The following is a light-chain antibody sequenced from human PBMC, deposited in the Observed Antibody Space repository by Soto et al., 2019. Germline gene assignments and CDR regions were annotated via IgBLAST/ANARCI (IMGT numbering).Light chain of an antibody. CDR2: DVG. V-gene: IGLV2-14*03. J-gene: IGLJ1*01. Sequence: QSALTQPASVSGSPGQSITISCTGTHSDIGNYNYVSWYQHLPGKAPKLMIHDVGSRPSGVSSRFSGSKSGNTASLAISGLQAEDEADYYCNSYREDHPRFYVFGTGTKVTVL. CDR1: HSDIGNYNY. CDR3: NSYREDHPRFYV.